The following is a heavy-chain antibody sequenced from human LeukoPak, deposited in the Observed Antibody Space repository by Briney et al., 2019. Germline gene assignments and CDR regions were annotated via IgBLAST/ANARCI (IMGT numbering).Heavy chain of an antibody. Sequence: SETLSLTCTVSGASISTYYWSWIRQPAGEGLEWIGRIYTSGSTNYSPSLKSRVTMSIDTSKNQFSLKLSSVTAADTAVYYCVREDLDDYGHFDYWGQGTLVTVSS. D-gene: IGHD4-17*01. CDR3: VREDLDDYGHFDY. CDR1: GASISTYY. J-gene: IGHJ4*02. CDR2: IYTSGST. V-gene: IGHV4-4*07.